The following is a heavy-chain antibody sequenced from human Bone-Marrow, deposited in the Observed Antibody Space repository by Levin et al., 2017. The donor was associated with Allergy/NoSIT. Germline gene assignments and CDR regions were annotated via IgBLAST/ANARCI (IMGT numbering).Heavy chain of an antibody. V-gene: IGHV2-5*02. J-gene: IGHJ3*01. Sequence: SGPTLVKPTQTLTLTCTFSGLSLTSSPLGVAWIRQPPGKALEWLAVIYWDNDKRYNPSLKSRLTITKDTSNTQVVLMMTNMDPVDTATYYCAHRRRQVGNWNEGMFDCWGLGTMVTVSS. CDR1: GLSLTSSPLG. D-gene: IGHD1-1*01. CDR3: AHRRRQVGNWNEGMFDC. CDR2: IYWDNDK.